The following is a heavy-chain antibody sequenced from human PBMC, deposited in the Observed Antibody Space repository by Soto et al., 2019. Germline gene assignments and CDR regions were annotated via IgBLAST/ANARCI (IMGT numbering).Heavy chain of an antibody. J-gene: IGHJ4*02. V-gene: IGHV4-59*01. D-gene: IGHD1-7*01. CDR2: IYYSGST. CDR3: AREGWNYGGFDY. CDR1: GGSISSYY. Sequence: PSETLSLTCTVSGGSISSYYWSWIRQPPGKGLEWIGYIYYSGSTNYNPSLKSRVTISVDTSKSQFSLKLSSVTAADTAVYYCAREGWNYGGFDYWGQGTLVTVSS.